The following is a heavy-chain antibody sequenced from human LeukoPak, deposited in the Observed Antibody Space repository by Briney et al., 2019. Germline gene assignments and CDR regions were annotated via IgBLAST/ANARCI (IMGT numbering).Heavy chain of an antibody. CDR2: IIPIFGTA. CDR1: GGTFSSYA. CDR3: ARYRGRFLEWLLYPRHYYMDV. J-gene: IGHJ6*03. D-gene: IGHD3-3*01. Sequence: SVKVSCKASGGTFSSYAISWGRQAPGQRLEGRGGIIPIFGTANYAQKFQGRVTITTDESTSTAYMELSSLRSEDTAVYYCARYRGRFLEWLLYPRHYYMDVWGKGTTVTVSS. V-gene: IGHV1-69*05.